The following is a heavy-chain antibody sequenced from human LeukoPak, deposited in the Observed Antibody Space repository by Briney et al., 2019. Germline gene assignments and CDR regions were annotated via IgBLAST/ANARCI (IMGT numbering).Heavy chain of an antibody. J-gene: IGHJ5*02. V-gene: IGHV3-30-3*01. CDR2: ISYDGSNK. D-gene: IGHD3-22*01. Sequence: LSLTCAVYGGSFSGYYWSWIRQAPGKGLEWVAVISYDGSNKYYADSVKGRFTISRDNSKNTLYLQMNSLRAEDTAVYYCARDRSYYDSSGYERFDPWGQGTLVTVSS. CDR1: GGSFSGYY. CDR3: ARDRSYYDSSGYERFDP.